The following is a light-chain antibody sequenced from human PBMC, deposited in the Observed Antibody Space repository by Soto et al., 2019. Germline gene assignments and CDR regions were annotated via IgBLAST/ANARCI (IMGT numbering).Light chain of an antibody. CDR1: QSVSSSY. CDR3: QQYDTSPYT. CDR2: GAS. J-gene: IGKJ2*01. Sequence: ESVLTQSPGTLSLSPGERATLSCRASQSVSSSYFAWYQQKPGQAPRLLIYGASSRATGIPDRFSGSGSGTDFTLTISRLEPEDFAVYYCQQYDTSPYTFGQGTKLEIK. V-gene: IGKV3-20*01.